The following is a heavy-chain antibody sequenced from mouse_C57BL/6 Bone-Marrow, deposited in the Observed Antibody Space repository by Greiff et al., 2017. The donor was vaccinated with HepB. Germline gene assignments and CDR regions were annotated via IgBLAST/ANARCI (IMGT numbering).Heavy chain of an antibody. J-gene: IGHJ4*01. CDR1: GYSITSDY. CDR2: ISYSGST. CDR3: ARYTVYDYGRVPYAMDY. D-gene: IGHD2-4*01. Sequence: EVKLMESGPGLAKPSQTLSLTCSVTGYSITSDYWNWIRKFPGNKLEYMGYISYSGSTYYNPSLKSRISITRDTSKNQYYLQLNSVTTEDTATYYCARYTVYDYGRVPYAMDYWGQGTSVTVSS. V-gene: IGHV3-8*01.